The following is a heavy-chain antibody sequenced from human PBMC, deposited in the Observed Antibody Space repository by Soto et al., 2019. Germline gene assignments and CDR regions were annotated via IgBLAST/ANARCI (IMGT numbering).Heavy chain of an antibody. V-gene: IGHV4-4*01. Sequence: TLSLACTVSGGSITNSNWWSWVRLPPAKGLEWIGDIYHAGSTKYNPSLERRVTMSVDTSNNQFALTLTSVTAADTAVYFCARGPPIVGNTTPLDSWGQGTLVTVSS. CDR1: GGSITNSNW. CDR2: IYHAGST. D-gene: IGHD2-21*01. CDR3: ARGPPIVGNTTPLDS. J-gene: IGHJ4*02.